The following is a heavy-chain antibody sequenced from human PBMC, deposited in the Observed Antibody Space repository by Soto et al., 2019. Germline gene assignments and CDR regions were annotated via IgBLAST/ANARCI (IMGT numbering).Heavy chain of an antibody. CDR2: IYHTGST. CDR1: GGSISSSNW. D-gene: IGHD6-19*01. CDR3: ATSSRGWYPPY. Sequence: QVQLQESGPGLVKPSGTLSLTCAVSGGSISSSNWWRWVRQPPGKGLVWIGEIYHTGSTNYTPSLKSRVTISVDKSKNQFSLKLRSVTAADTAVYYCATSSRGWYPPYWGQGTLVTVSS. J-gene: IGHJ4*02. V-gene: IGHV4-4*02.